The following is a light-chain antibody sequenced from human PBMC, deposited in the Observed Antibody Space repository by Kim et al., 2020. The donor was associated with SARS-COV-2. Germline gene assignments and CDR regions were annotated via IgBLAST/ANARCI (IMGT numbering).Light chain of an antibody. CDR3: HSRDSSGNHQV. CDR1: SLTPYY. Sequence: AWGQTVRITRQGDSLTPYYARWYQQKPGQAPVLVFYANDNRPSGIPDRFSGSSSGNTASLTITETQAEDEADYFCHSRDSSGNHQVFGGGTQLTVL. J-gene: IGLJ2*01. V-gene: IGLV3-19*01. CDR2: AND.